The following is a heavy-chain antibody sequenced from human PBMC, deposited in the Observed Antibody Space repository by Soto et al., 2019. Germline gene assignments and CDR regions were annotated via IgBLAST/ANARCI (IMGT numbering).Heavy chain of an antibody. D-gene: IGHD2-15*01. CDR1: GGSFISYS. Sequence: QVQLVQSGAELKKPGSSVKVSCEASGGSFISYSFTWVRQAPGQGLEWMGRIIPIQNKANYALKFQDRVTITADSPTGTAYRELRSLRPGDTAVYYCAKSLLFVDHAYMDVWGKGTTVTVPS. CDR2: IIPIQNKA. V-gene: IGHV1-69*02. CDR3: AKSLLFVDHAYMDV. J-gene: IGHJ6*03.